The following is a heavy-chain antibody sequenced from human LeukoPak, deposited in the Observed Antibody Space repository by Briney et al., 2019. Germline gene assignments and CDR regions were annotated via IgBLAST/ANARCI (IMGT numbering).Heavy chain of an antibody. CDR1: GFTFTTYG. J-gene: IGHJ6*03. Sequence: GGSLRLSCAASGFTFTTYGMHWVRQAPGEGLEWVAFIRYDGSNKYYADSVKGRFTISRDNSKNTLYLQMNSLRAEDAAVYYCTKGGNSNYYYYMDVWGKGTTVTVSS. V-gene: IGHV3-30*02. CDR3: TKGGNSNYYYYMDV. CDR2: IRYDGSNK. D-gene: IGHD4-23*01.